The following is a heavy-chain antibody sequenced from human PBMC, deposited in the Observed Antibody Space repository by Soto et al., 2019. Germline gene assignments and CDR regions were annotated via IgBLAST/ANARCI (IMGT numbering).Heavy chain of an antibody. CDR1: GGSISSYY. J-gene: IGHJ4*02. CDR2: IYYSGST. V-gene: IGHV4-59*08. CDR3: ARQTGILEWSHFDY. Sequence: SETLSLTCTVSGGSISSYYWSWIRQPPGKGLEWIGYIYYSGSTNYNPSLKSRVTISVDTSKNQFSLKLSSVTAADTAVYYCARQTGILEWSHFDYWGQGNLVTVSS. D-gene: IGHD3-3*01.